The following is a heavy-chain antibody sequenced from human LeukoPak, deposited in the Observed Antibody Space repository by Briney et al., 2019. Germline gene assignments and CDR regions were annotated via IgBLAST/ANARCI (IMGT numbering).Heavy chain of an antibody. V-gene: IGHV4-38-2*02. D-gene: IGHD4-23*01. Sequence: IGSIYHRGSTYYNPSLKSRITISVDTSKNQFSLKLNSVTASDTAIYYCASDYSGNSDFDYWGQGTLXT. CDR2: IYHRGST. J-gene: IGHJ4*02. CDR3: ASDYSGNSDFDY.